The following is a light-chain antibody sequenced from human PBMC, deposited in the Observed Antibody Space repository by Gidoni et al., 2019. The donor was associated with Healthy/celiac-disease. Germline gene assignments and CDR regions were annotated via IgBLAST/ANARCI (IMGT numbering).Light chain of an antibody. CDR3: QQFNSYPLFT. V-gene: IGKV1-13*02. Sequence: AIPLTQSTSSLSASVGDRVTITCRASQGITSALAWYQQKPGKAPKLLIYDASSLESGVPSRFSGSGSGTDFTLTISSLQPEDFATYDCQQFNSYPLFTFGPGTKVEI. CDR1: QGITSA. CDR2: DAS. J-gene: IGKJ3*01.